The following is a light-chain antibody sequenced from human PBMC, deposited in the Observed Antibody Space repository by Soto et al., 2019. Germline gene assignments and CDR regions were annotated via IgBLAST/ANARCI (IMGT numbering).Light chain of an antibody. CDR1: QSVTISY. Sequence: EVVLPQSPGTLSLSPGASATLSCRASQSVTISYLAWFQQKPGQAPRLLIYGARSRATGVPDRLSGSGSGTDFSLTISSLQSEDFALYYCQQYNNWPLTVGGGTKVDIK. CDR2: GAR. J-gene: IGKJ4*01. CDR3: QQYNNWPLT. V-gene: IGKV3-20*01.